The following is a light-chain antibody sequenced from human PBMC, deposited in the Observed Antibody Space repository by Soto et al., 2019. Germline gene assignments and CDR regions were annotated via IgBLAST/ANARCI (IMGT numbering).Light chain of an antibody. V-gene: IGKV3D-15*01. CDR3: QQYNNWPPLWT. CDR2: GAS. CDR1: QSVSSSY. Sequence: IALTQSPGTLSLSPGERCTVSCRASQSVSSSYLAWYQQKPGPAPRLLIXGASSRATGIPARFSGSGSGTEFTLTISSLQSEDFAVYYCQQYNNWPPLWTFGQGTKVDIK. J-gene: IGKJ1*01.